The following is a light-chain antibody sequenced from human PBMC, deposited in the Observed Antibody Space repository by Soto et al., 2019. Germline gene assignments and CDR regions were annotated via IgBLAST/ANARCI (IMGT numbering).Light chain of an antibody. CDR1: QTITNW. V-gene: IGKV1-5*01. CDR3: QQYKSFWT. J-gene: IGKJ1*01. Sequence: DIQMTQSPSILSASVGDRVTMTCRSSQTITNWLAWYQQKPGKAPRLLIYDASSLESWVPSRFSGSGSGTEFTLTISSLQSEDFATYYCQQYKSFWTFGQGTKV. CDR2: DAS.